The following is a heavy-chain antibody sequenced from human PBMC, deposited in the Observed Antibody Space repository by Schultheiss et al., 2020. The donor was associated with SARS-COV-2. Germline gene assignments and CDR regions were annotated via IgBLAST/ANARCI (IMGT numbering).Heavy chain of an antibody. D-gene: IGHD6-19*01. CDR1: GGSISSSSYY. CDR2: IYHSGST. Sequence: SQTLSLTCTVSGGSISSSSYYWGWIRQPPGKGLEWIGSIYHSGSTYYNPSLKSRVTISVDTSKNQFSLKLSSVTAADTAVYYCARRQWLVHFDYWGQGTLVTVSS. J-gene: IGHJ4*02. V-gene: IGHV4-39*07. CDR3: ARRQWLVHFDY.